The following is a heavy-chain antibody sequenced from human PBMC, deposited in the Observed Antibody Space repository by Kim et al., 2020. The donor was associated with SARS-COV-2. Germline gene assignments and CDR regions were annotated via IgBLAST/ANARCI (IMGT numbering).Heavy chain of an antibody. CDR3: ARGAAAVGRGSENWFDP. CDR1: GYTFTSYY. V-gene: IGHV1-46*01. D-gene: IGHD6-13*01. Sequence: ASVKVSCKASGYTFTSYYMHWVRQAPGQGLEWMGIINPSGGSTSYAQKFQGRVTMTRDTSTSTVYMELSSLRSEDTAVYYCARGAAAVGRGSENWFDPWGQGTLVTVSS. J-gene: IGHJ5*02. CDR2: INPSGGST.